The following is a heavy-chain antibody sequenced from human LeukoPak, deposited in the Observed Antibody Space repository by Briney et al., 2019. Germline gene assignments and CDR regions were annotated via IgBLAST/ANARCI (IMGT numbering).Heavy chain of an antibody. CDR3: ARDRSQWLGNWFDP. Sequence: ASVKVSCKASGYTFTSYAMHWVRQAPGQRLEWMGWINAGNGNTKYSQKFQGRVTITRDTSASTAYMELSSLRSGDTAVYYCARDRSQWLGNWFDPWGQGTLVIVS. D-gene: IGHD6-19*01. CDR1: GYTFTSYA. CDR2: INAGNGNT. V-gene: IGHV1-3*01. J-gene: IGHJ5*02.